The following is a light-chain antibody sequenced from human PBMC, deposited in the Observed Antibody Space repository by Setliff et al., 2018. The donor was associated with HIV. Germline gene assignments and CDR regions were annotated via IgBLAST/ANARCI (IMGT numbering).Light chain of an antibody. Sequence: QSVLTQPASVSGSPGQSITISCTGTSNDVWRYDLVSWYQQHPARAPKLIIYQATRRPSGVSNRFSGSKSGNVASLTISGIQAEDEADYYCCSNTGSNTFVFGTGTKVTVL. J-gene: IGLJ1*01. V-gene: IGLV2-23*01. CDR2: QAT. CDR3: CSNTGSNTFV. CDR1: SNDVWRYDL.